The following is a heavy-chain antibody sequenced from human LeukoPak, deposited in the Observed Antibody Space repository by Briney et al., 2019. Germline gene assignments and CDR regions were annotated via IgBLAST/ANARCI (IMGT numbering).Heavy chain of an antibody. CDR1: GGSISSSSYY. D-gene: IGHD4-23*01. CDR2: IYYSGST. V-gene: IGHV4-39*07. CDR3: ARVGVDYSGNIIKYFFDY. J-gene: IGHJ4*02. Sequence: SETLSLTCAVSGGSISSSSYYWGWIRQPPGKGLEWIGTIYYSGSTYYNPSLKSRVTISVDTSKNQFSLKLSPVTAADTAVYYCARVGVDYSGNIIKYFFDYWGQGTLVTVSS.